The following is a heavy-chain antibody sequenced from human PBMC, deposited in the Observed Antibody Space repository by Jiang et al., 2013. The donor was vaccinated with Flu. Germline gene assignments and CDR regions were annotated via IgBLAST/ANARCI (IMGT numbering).Heavy chain of an antibody. CDR3: ARQPRGIVVVVAATRTHGNYMDV. CDR2: IDPSDSYT. D-gene: IGHD2-15*01. V-gene: IGHV5-10-1*01. Sequence: GAEVKKPGESLRISCKGSGYSFTSYWISWVRQMPGKGLEWMGRIDPSDSYTNYSPPFQGHVTISADKSISTAYLQWSSLKASDTAMYYCARQPRGIVVVVAATRTHGNYMDVWGKGTTVTVSS. CDR1: GYSFTSYW. J-gene: IGHJ6*03.